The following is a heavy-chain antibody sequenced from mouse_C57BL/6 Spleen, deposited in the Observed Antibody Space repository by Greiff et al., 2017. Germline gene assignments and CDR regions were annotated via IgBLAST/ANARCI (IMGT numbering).Heavy chain of an antibody. CDR1: GYTFTSYW. CDR3: ARSDYDYDVGAMDY. V-gene: IGHV1-55*01. J-gene: IGHJ4*01. CDR2: IYPGSGST. D-gene: IGHD2-4*01. Sequence: QVQLQQPGAELVKPGASVKMSCKASGYTFTSYWITWVKQRPGQGLEWIGDIYPGSGSTNYNEKFKSKATLTVDTSSSTAYMQLSSLTSEDSAVYYCARSDYDYDVGAMDYWGQGTSVTVSS.